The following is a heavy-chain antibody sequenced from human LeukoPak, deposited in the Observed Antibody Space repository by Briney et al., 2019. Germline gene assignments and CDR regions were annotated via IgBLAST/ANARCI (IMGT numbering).Heavy chain of an antibody. Sequence: SQTLSLTCTVSGGSISSGSYYWSWIRQPAGKGLEWIGRIYTSGSTNYNPSLKSRVTISVDTSKNQFSLKLSSVTAADTAVYYCAREMATIQDHYYYYYMDVWGKGTTVTVSS. D-gene: IGHD5-24*01. CDR3: AREMATIQDHYYYYYMDV. V-gene: IGHV4-61*02. J-gene: IGHJ6*03. CDR1: GGSISSGSYY. CDR2: IYTSGST.